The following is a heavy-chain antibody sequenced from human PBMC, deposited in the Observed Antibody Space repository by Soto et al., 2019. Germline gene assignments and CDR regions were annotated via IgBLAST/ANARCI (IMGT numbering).Heavy chain of an antibody. CDR2: INLSGST. D-gene: IGHD2-2*01. V-gene: IGHV4-34*01. CDR1: GGSFSGYY. CDR3: ARGSPIVFVPAALAPAPLRRGMDV. J-gene: IGHJ6*02. Sequence: PSETLSLTCAVYGGSFSGYYCYWIRQPPGKGLGGIGEINLSGSTNYNPSLKSRVTISVDTSKNQCSLKVSSVTAADTAVYYCARGSPIVFVPAALAPAPLRRGMDVWGQGTTVTVSS.